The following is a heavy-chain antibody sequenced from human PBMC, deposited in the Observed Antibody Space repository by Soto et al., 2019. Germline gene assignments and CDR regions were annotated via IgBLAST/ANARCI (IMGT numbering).Heavy chain of an antibody. Sequence: GGALRLSCAASGFTFSYYAMGWVRQAPGKGLEWVSVTSDSGGTTYYADSVKGRFTISRDNSKNTLYLQMNSLRVEDKAIYFCANDARRTSGWYYFDFWGQGALVTVSS. V-gene: IGHV3-23*01. D-gene: IGHD6-19*01. CDR3: ANDARRTSGWYYFDF. CDR1: GFTFSYYA. CDR2: TSDSGGTT. J-gene: IGHJ4*02.